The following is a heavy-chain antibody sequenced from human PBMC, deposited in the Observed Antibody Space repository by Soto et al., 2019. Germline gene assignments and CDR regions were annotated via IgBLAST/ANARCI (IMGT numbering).Heavy chain of an antibody. CDR1: GGSFSGYY. J-gene: IGHJ4*02. Sequence: SETLSLTCAVYGGSFSGYYWTWIRQPPGTGLEWIGEINHSGSTNYNPSLKSRVTISVDTSKNQFSLKLTSVTAADTSVYYCARDKITGLFDYWGQGTLVTVS. CDR2: INHSGST. CDR3: ARDKITGLFDY. D-gene: IGHD2-8*02. V-gene: IGHV4-34*01.